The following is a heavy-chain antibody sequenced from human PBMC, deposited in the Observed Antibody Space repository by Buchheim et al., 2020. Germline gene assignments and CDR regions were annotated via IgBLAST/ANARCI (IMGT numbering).Heavy chain of an antibody. J-gene: IGHJ4*02. CDR1: GDSISRSKS. Sequence: QVKLQESGPGLVQPSGTLSLICAVSGDSISRSKSWNWVRQPPGRGLEWIGEIYFGGRTNYNPSLKSRIMISVDESKNHFSLNLTSVTAADTAVYYCARADSKWEGLDSWGQGTL. V-gene: IGHV4-4*02. CDR3: ARADSKWEGLDS. D-gene: IGHD1-26*01. CDR2: IYFGGRT.